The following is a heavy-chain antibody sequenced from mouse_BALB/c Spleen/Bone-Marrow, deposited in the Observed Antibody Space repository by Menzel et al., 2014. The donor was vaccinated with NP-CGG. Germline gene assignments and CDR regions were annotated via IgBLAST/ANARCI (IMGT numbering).Heavy chain of an antibody. V-gene: IGHV3-2*02. CDR3: ARKALYYAMDY. Sequence: EVQLQQSGPGLVKPSQSLSLTCTVTGYSITSDYAWNWIRQFPGNKPEWMGYISYSGSTSYNPSLKSRISITRDTSKNQFFLQLNSVTTEDTATYYCARKALYYAMDYWGQGTSVTVSS. CDR1: GYSITSDYA. CDR2: ISYSGST. J-gene: IGHJ4*01.